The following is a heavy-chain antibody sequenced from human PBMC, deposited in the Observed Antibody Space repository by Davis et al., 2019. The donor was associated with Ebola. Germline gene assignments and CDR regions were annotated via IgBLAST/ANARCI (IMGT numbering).Heavy chain of an antibody. CDR3: ARLRGGQLGRGGWFDY. V-gene: IGHV4-34*01. J-gene: IGHJ4*02. CDR1: GGSFSGYY. CDR2: IYYSGST. Sequence: SETLSLTCAVYGGSFSGYYWGWIRQPPGKGLEWIGTIYYSGSTYYNPSLKSRVTTSVDTSKNQFSLKLSSLTAADTGVYYCARLRGGQLGRGGWFDYWGQGTLVTVSS. D-gene: IGHD6-6*01.